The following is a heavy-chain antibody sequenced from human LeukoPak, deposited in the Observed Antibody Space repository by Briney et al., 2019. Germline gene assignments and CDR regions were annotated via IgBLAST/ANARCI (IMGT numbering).Heavy chain of an antibody. J-gene: IGHJ5*02. Sequence: ASVKVSCKASGYTFTSYDINWVRQATGQGLERMGWMNPNSGNTGYAQKFQGRVTMTRNTSISTAYMELSSLRSEDTAVYYCARDNSVGDIAWWFDPWGQGTLVTVSS. V-gene: IGHV1-8*01. CDR2: MNPNSGNT. CDR1: GYTFTSYD. CDR3: ARDNSVGDIAWWFDP. D-gene: IGHD3-16*02.